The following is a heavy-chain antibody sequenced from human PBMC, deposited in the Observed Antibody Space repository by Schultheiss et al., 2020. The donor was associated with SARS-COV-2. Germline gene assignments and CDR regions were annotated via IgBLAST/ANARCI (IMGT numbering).Heavy chain of an antibody. V-gene: IGHV3-48*04. CDR1: GFTFSSYS. CDR3: ARDPLAAAGSKYYYYYYGMDV. CDR2: ISSSGSTI. D-gene: IGHD6-13*01. Sequence: GGSLRLSCAASGFTFSSYSMNWVRQAPGKGLEWVSSISSSGSTIYYADSVKGRFTISRDNAKNSLYLQMNSLRAEDTAVYYCARDPLAAAGSKYYYYYYGMDVWGQGTTVTVSS. J-gene: IGHJ6*02.